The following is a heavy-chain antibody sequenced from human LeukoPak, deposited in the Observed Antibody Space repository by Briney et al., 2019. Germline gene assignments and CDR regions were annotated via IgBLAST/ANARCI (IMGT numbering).Heavy chain of an antibody. CDR2: IIPIFGTA. Sequence: ASVKVSCKASGGTFSSYAISWVRQAPGQGLEWMGGIIPIFGTANYAQKFQGRVTITTDESTSTAYMELSSLRSEDTAVYYCASFSPDSGSFYYFDYWGQGTLVTVSS. V-gene: IGHV1-69*05. CDR1: GGTFSSYA. J-gene: IGHJ4*02. D-gene: IGHD1-26*01. CDR3: ASFSPDSGSFYYFDY.